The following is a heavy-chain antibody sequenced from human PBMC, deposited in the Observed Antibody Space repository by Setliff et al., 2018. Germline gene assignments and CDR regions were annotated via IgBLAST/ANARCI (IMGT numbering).Heavy chain of an antibody. J-gene: IGHJ4*02. CDR2: IIPVLDIT. CDR3: ARHPPPPNYFDIGALDS. D-gene: IGHD3-22*01. V-gene: IGHV1-69*02. Sequence: SVKVSCKASGGPLNSYSFSWVRQAPGQGLKWMGRIIPVLDITRYSQKFQGRVTITADKSTGIIYMELTSLRSDDTAVYYCARHPPPPNYFDIGALDSWGQGTLVTVSS. CDR1: GGPLNSYS.